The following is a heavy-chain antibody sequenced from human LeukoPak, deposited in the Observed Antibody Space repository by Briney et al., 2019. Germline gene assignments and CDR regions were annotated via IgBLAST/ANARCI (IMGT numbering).Heavy chain of an antibody. CDR1: GFAFSSYA. D-gene: IGHD5-18*01. Sequence: GGSLRLSCAASGFAFSSYAMSWVRQAPGKGLEWVSAISGSGGSTYYADSVKGRFTISRDNSKNTLYLQMNSLRAEDTAVYYCATSNRGSTAMVLLYGMDVWGQGTTVTVSS. CDR3: ATSNRGSTAMVLLYGMDV. CDR2: ISGSGGST. V-gene: IGHV3-23*01. J-gene: IGHJ6*02.